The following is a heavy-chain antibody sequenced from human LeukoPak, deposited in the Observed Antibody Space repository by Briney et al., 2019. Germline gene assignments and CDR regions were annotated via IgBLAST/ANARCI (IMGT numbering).Heavy chain of an antibody. Sequence: ASVKVSCKASGYSFGNSSINWVRQAPGQGLEWMGWISTYDGNIRYEQKLQGRVTLTTDTSTNTAYMELRSLKSDDTAVYYCARSTIAARGDIWGQGTMVTVSS. CDR2: ISTYDGNI. J-gene: IGHJ3*02. V-gene: IGHV1-18*01. CDR1: GYSFGNSS. CDR3: ARSTIAARGDI. D-gene: IGHD6-6*01.